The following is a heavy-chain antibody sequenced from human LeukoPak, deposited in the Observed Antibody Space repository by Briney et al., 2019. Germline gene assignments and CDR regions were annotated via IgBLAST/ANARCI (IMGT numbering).Heavy chain of an antibody. D-gene: IGHD3-10*01. V-gene: IGHV1-69*13. CDR1: GGTFSSYA. J-gene: IGHJ4*02. CDR2: IIPIFGTA. CDR3: ARANYYGSGSYSFGFDY. Sequence: SVEVSCKASGGTFSSYAISWVRQAPGQGLEWMGGIIPIFGTANYAQKFQGRVTITADESASTAYMELSSLRSEDTAVYYCARANYYGSGSYSFGFDYWGQGTLVTVSS.